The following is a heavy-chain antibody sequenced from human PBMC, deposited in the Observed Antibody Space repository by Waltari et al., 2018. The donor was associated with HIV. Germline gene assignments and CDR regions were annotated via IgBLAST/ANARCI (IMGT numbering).Heavy chain of an antibody. D-gene: IGHD3-10*01. Sequence: QVQLVQSGAEVKKPGASVKVSCKVSGYTLTELSMHWVRQAPGKGLEWMGGFDPEDGETIYAQQFQGRVTRTEDTSTDTAYMELSSLRSEDTAVYYCATRGWFGELYPRYFDYWGQGTLVTVSS. V-gene: IGHV1-24*01. CDR2: FDPEDGET. J-gene: IGHJ4*02. CDR1: GYTLTELS. CDR3: ATRGWFGELYPRYFDY.